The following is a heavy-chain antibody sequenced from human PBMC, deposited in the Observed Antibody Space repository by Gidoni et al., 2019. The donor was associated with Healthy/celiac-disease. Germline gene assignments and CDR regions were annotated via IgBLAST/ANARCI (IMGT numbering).Heavy chain of an antibody. Sequence: QVQLQESGPGLVKPSETLSLPCTVSGGSISSNYWSWIRQPAGKGLEWIRRIYTSGSTNYNTSLKRRVTMSVDTSKNQFALKLSSVTAADTAVYYCAREAALYDFWSCYDLYYYYGMDVWGQGTTVTVSS. CDR2: IYTSGST. CDR1: GGSISSNY. J-gene: IGHJ6*02. CDR3: AREAALYDFWSCYDLYYYYGMDV. D-gene: IGHD3-3*01. V-gene: IGHV4-4*07.